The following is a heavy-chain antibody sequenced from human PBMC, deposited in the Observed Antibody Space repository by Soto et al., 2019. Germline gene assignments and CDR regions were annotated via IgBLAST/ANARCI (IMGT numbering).Heavy chain of an antibody. CDR3: ARESETAVPNPYHFDS. V-gene: IGHV1-18*01. CDR1: GYTFSTHG. Sequence: QVQLVQSGAEVKKPGASVKVSCKASGYTFSTHGITWVRQAPGQGLEWMGWITANNGNTKYAQKFQGRVTMTTDTXTXKAYMELRSLRSDDAAVYYCARESETAVPNPYHFDSWGQGTLVTVSS. D-gene: IGHD6-13*01. CDR2: ITANNGNT. J-gene: IGHJ4*02.